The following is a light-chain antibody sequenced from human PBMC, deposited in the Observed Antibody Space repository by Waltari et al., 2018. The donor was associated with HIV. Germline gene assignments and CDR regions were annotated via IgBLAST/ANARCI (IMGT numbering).Light chain of an antibody. CDR3: SSYTSSSPYA. CDR1: GRDVGGYNY. CDR2: DVS. J-gene: IGLJ1*01. Sequence: QSALTQPPSVPGSPGQSITISCPATGRDVGGYNYVSWYQPHPGKAPKLMVYDVSNRPSGVANRFSGSKSGNTASLTISVLQAEDEADYYCSSYTSSSPYAFGTVTKVTVL. V-gene: IGLV2-14*03.